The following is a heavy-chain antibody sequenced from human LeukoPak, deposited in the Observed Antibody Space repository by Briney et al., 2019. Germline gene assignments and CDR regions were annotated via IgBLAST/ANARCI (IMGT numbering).Heavy chain of an antibody. CDR3: AGLSAIAPAAPSGAFDI. J-gene: IGHJ3*02. CDR2: IYPGDSDT. D-gene: IGHD2-2*01. Sequence: GESLRTSCKGSGYSFTSYWIGWVRQMPGKGLEWMGIIYPGDSDTRYSPSFQGQVTISADKSISTAYLQWSSLKASDTAMYYCAGLSAIAPAAPSGAFDIWGQGTMVTVSS. CDR1: GYSFTSYW. V-gene: IGHV5-51*01.